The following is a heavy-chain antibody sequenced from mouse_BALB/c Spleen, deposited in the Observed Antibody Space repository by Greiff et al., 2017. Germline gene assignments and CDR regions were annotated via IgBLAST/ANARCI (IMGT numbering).Heavy chain of an antibody. CDR1: GFSLTSYG. Sequence: QVQLQQSGPGLVQPSQSLSITCTVSGFSLTSYGVHWVRQSPGKGLEWLGVIWRGGSTDYNAAFISRLSISKDNSKSQVFFKMNSLQANDTAIYYCARKSCYGPMDYWGQGTSVTVSS. J-gene: IGHJ4*01. CDR3: ARKSCYGPMDY. D-gene: IGHD2-10*01. CDR2: IWRGGST. V-gene: IGHV2-2*02.